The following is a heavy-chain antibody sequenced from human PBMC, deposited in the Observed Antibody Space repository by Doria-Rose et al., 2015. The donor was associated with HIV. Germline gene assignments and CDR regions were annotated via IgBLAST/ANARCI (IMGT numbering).Heavy chain of an antibody. CDR3: ARIKSSRWYHKYYFDF. CDR2: IFSDDER. CDR1: GVSLSSPGMG. Sequence: QITLKESGPVLVKPTETLTLTCTVSGVSLSSPGMGVSWIRQPPGKALEWLANIFSDDERYYQTSLKIRLTICRGNYKSQVVLTKTDMDPVDAATYYCARIKSSRWYHKYYFDFWGQGTLVIVSA. D-gene: IGHD6-13*01. J-gene: IGHJ4*02. V-gene: IGHV2-26*01.